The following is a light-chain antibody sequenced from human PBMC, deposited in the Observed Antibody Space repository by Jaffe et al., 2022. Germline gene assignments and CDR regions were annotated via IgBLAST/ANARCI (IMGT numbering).Light chain of an antibody. CDR3: CSYAGADSLYV. CDR1: SSDVGGYNY. Sequence: QSALTQPRSVSGSPGQSVTISCTGTSSDVGGYNYVSWYKQYPGKAPEVMIYDVTKRPSGVPDRFSGSKSGNTASLTISGLQAEDEADYYCCSYAGADSLYVFGIGTKVTVL. CDR2: DVT. J-gene: IGLJ1*01. V-gene: IGLV2-11*01.